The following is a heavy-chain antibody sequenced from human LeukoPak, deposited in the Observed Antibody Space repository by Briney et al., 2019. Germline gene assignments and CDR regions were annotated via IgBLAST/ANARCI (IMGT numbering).Heavy chain of an antibody. CDR3: ARLSDYGFNWFDP. V-gene: IGHV5-51*01. CDR1: GYSFATYW. D-gene: IGHD3-3*01. CDR2: IYPPDSDA. Sequence: GESLKISCQGSGYSFATYWIGWVRQMPGKGLEWMGIIYPPDSDAKYSPSFQGLVTISADKSINTAYLQRKSLKASDTAMYYCARLSDYGFNWFDPWGQGTLVTVSS. J-gene: IGHJ5*02.